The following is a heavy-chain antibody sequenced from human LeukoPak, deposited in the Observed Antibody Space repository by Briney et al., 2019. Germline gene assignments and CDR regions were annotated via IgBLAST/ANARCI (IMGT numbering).Heavy chain of an antibody. V-gene: IGHV3-53*01. CDR3: ARDDDLWGDRAFDI. D-gene: IGHD3-3*01. J-gene: IGHJ3*02. CDR2: IYSGGST. CDR1: GVTVSSNY. Sequence: GGSLRLSCAASGVTVSSNYMSWVRQAPGKGLEWVSGIYSGGSTYYADSVKGRFTISRDNSKNTLYLQMNSLRAEDTAVYYCARDDDLWGDRAFDIWGQGTMVTVSS.